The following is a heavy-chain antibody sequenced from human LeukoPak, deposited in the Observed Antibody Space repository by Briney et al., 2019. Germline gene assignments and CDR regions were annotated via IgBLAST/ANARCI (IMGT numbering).Heavy chain of an antibody. CDR1: GYTFTGYY. J-gene: IGHJ6*03. CDR3: ARGHRWELLGGGYYMDV. D-gene: IGHD1-26*01. Sequence: ASVKVSCKASGYTFTGYYMHWVRQAPGQGLEWMGWINPNSGGTNYAQKFQGRVTMTRDTSISTVYMELSRLRSDDTAVYYCARGHRWELLGGGYYMDVWGKGATVTVSS. V-gene: IGHV1-2*02. CDR2: INPNSGGT.